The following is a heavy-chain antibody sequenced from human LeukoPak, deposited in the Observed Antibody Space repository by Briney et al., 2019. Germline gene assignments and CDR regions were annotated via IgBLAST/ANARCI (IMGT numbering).Heavy chain of an antibody. Sequence: GGSLRLSCAASGFTFSSYSMNWVRQAPGKGLEWVSSISSSSSYIYYADSVKGRFTISRDNAKNSLYPQMNSLRAEDTAVYYCARAEDIVVVPAAMSPWGQGTLVTVSS. V-gene: IGHV3-21*01. CDR3: ARAEDIVVVPAAMSP. CDR1: GFTFSSYS. D-gene: IGHD2-2*01. CDR2: ISSSSSYI. J-gene: IGHJ5*02.